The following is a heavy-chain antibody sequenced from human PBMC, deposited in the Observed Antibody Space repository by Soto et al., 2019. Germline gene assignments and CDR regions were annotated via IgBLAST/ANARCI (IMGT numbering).Heavy chain of an antibody. Sequence: PSETLSLTCAVSGGSISSYYWSWIRQPPGKGLEWIGYIYYSGSTNYNPSLKSRVTISVDTSKNQFSLKLSSVTAADTAVYYCARGYYYDNWGQGTLVTVSS. CDR2: IYYSGST. V-gene: IGHV4-59*01. J-gene: IGHJ4*02. D-gene: IGHD1-20*01. CDR1: GGSISSYY. CDR3: ARGYYYDN.